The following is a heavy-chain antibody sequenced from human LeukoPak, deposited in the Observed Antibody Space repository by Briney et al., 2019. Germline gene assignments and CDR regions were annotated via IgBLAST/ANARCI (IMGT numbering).Heavy chain of an antibody. CDR1: GFTFSNAW. D-gene: IGHD3-3*01. CDR3: TTGYDFWSGYYSLDY. CDR2: IKSKTDGGTT. J-gene: IGHJ4*02. Sequence: GGSLRLSCAASGFTFSNAWMSWVRQAPGKGLEWVGRIKSKTDGGTTDYAAPVKGRFTISRDDSKNTLYPQMNSLKTEDTAVYYCTTGYDFWSGYYSLDYWGQGTLVTVSS. V-gene: IGHV3-15*01.